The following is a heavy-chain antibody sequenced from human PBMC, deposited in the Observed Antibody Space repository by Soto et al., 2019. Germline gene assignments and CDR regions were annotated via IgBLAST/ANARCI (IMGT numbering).Heavy chain of an antibody. J-gene: IGHJ5*02. V-gene: IGHV4-59*01. D-gene: IGHD6-6*01. CDR3: ARTYSSSVWYNWFDP. CDR1: GGSISSYY. Sequence: SETLSLTCTVSGGSISSYYWSWIRQPPGKGLEWIGYIYYSVSTNYNPSLKSRVTISVDTSKNQFSLKLSSVTAADTAVYYCARTYSSSVWYNWFDPWGQGTLVTVSS. CDR2: IYYSVST.